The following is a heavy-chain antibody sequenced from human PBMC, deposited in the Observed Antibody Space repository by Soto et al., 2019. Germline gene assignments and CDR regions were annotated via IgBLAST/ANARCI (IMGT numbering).Heavy chain of an antibody. CDR3: STVGLDWLSDNAFDI. Sequence: GGSLRLSCAASGFTFSNASMSWVRQAPGKGLEWVGRIKSKTDGGTTDYAAPVKGRFTISRDDSKNTLYLQMNSLKTEDTAVYYCSTVGLDWLSDNAFDIWGQGTMVSVSS. D-gene: IGHD3-9*01. V-gene: IGHV3-15*01. J-gene: IGHJ3*02. CDR1: GFTFSNAS. CDR2: IKSKTDGGTT.